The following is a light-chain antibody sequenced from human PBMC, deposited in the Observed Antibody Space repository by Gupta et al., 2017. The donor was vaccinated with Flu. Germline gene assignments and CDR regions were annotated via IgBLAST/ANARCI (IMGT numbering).Light chain of an antibody. CDR2: WAS. Sequence: SLGERATINCKSSQSVLYSSNNKNYLAWYQQKPGQPPKLLIYWASTRESGVTDRFSGSGSGTDFTLTISSLQAEDVAVYYCQQYEFSGRTFGQGAKLEIK. J-gene: IGKJ1*01. CDR3: QQYEFSGRT. CDR1: QSVLYSSNNKNY. V-gene: IGKV4-1*01.